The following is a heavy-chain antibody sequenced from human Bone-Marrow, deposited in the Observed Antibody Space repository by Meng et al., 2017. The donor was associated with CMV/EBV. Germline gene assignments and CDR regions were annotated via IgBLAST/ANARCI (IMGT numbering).Heavy chain of an antibody. V-gene: IGHV3-48*04. J-gene: IGHJ6*01. CDR2: ISSSGSTI. CDR1: GFTFSSNS. CDR3: ATIQGQHYYYGMDA. D-gene: IGHD2-2*02. Sequence: GGSLRLSCAASGFTFSSNSMNWVRQAPGKGLEWVSYISSSGSTIYYADSVKGRFTISRDNAKNSLYLQMNSLRAEDTAVYYCATIQGQHYYYGMDAWGQGTTVTVSS.